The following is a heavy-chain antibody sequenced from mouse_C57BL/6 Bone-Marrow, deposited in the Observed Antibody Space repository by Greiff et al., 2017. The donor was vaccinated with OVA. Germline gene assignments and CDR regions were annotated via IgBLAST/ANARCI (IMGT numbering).Heavy chain of an antibody. CDR1: GYTFTSYG. D-gene: IGHD2-3*01. CDR3: ARFNDLYYFDY. V-gene: IGHV1-81*01. J-gene: IGHJ2*01. Sequence: VQLQESGAELARPGASVKLSCKASGYTFTSYGISWVKQRTGQGLEWIGEIYPRSGNTYYNEKFKGKATLTADKSSSTAYMELRSLTSEDSAVYFCARFNDLYYFDYWGQGTTLTVSS. CDR2: IYPRSGNT.